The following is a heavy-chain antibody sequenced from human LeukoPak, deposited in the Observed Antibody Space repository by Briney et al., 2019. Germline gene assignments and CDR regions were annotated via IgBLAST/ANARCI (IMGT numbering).Heavy chain of an antibody. J-gene: IGHJ6*03. D-gene: IGHD3-22*01. CDR2: ISSSGSTI. Sequence: GGSLRLSCAASGFTFSSYAMSWVRQAPGKGLEWVSYISSSGSTIYYADSVKGRFTISRDNAKNTLYLQMNSLRAEDTAVYYCARRVRTYMDVWGKGTTVTISS. V-gene: IGHV3-48*03. CDR1: GFTFSSYA. CDR3: ARRVRTYMDV.